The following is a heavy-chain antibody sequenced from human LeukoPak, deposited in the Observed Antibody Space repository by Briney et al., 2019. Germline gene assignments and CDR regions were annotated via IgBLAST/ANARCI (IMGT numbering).Heavy chain of an antibody. CDR2: ISYDGSNK. CDR3: ARDPLGGASGLFDL. V-gene: IGHV3-30-3*01. J-gene: IGHJ2*01. CDR1: GFTFSSYA. Sequence: GGSPTLSCAASGFTFSSYAMHWVRQAPGKGLEWVAVISYDGSNKYYADSVKGRFTISRDNSKNTLYLQMNSLRAEDTAVYYCARDPLGGASGLFDLWGRGTLVTVSS. D-gene: IGHD3-16*01.